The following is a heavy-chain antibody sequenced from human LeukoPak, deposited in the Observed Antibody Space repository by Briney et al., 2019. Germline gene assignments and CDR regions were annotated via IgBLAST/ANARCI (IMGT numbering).Heavy chain of an antibody. CDR2: FDPEDGET. D-gene: IGHD5-12*01. V-gene: IGHV1-24*01. CDR1: GYTLTELS. Sequence: EASVKVSCKVSGYTLTELSMHWVRQAPGKGLEWMGGFDPEDGETIYAQKFQGRVTMTEDTSTDTAYMELSSLRSEDTAVYYCATDLCGYDSGDYWGQGTLVTVSS. CDR3: ATDLCGYDSGDY. J-gene: IGHJ4*02.